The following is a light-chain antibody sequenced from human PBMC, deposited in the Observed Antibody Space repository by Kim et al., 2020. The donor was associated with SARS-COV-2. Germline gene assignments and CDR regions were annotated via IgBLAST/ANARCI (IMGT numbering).Light chain of an antibody. V-gene: IGKV3-20*01. CDR1: QSVSSSY. J-gene: IGKJ2*01. Sequence: LSLSPGERAPLSCRASQSVSSSYLAWYQQKPGQAPRLLIYGASSRATGIPDRFSGSGSGTDFTLTISRLEPEDFAVYYCQQYGSSPFGQGTKLEI. CDR2: GAS. CDR3: QQYGSSP.